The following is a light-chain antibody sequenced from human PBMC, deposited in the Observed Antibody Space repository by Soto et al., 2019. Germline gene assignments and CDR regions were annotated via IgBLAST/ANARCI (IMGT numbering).Light chain of an antibody. V-gene: IGKV4-1*01. Sequence: DIVMTQSPDSLAVSLGERATFNCKSSQTLLYNSNSKSSLAWYQVKPVQPPKLLIYWASTRESGVPDRFGGSGSGTDFAITSNSLQDEEAAVYFCQQYYDFPPTFGQGTKLEIK. CDR2: WAS. CDR1: QTLLYNSNSKSS. CDR3: QQYYDFPPT. J-gene: IGKJ2*01.